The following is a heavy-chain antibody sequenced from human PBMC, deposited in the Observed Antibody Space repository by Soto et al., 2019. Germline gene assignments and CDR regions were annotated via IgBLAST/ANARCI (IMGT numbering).Heavy chain of an antibody. Sequence: GGSLRLSCAASGFTFSNAWMSWVRQAPGKGLEWVGRIKSKTDGGTTDYAAPVKGRFTISRDDSKNTLYLQMNSLKTEDTAVYYCTTGPYVWGSYRAFDYWGQGTLVTVSS. CDR1: GFTFSNAW. CDR3: TTGPYVWGSYRAFDY. CDR2: IKSKTDGGTT. D-gene: IGHD3-16*02. V-gene: IGHV3-15*01. J-gene: IGHJ4*02.